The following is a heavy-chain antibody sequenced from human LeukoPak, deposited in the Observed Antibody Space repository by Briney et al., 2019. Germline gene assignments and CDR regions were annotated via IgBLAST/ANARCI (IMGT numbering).Heavy chain of an antibody. Sequence: GGSLRLSCAASGFTFSSYSMNWVRQAPGKGLEWVSSISSSSSYIYYADSVKGRFTISRDNAKNSLYLQMNSLRAEDTAVYYCAREAHIPNDYYYYYYMDVWGKGTTVTVSS. CDR1: GFTFSSYS. J-gene: IGHJ6*03. CDR2: ISSSSSYI. V-gene: IGHV3-21*01. D-gene: IGHD2-2*02. CDR3: AREAHIPNDYYYYYYMDV.